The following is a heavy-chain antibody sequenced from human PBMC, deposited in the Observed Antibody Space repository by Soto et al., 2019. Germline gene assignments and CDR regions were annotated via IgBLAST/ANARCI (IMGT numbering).Heavy chain of an antibody. J-gene: IGHJ4*02. D-gene: IGHD3-3*01. V-gene: IGHV4-39*01. CDR3: ARQKTGVDMLRFLEWEDS. CDR1: GGSISSSSYY. Sequence: SETLSLTCTVSGGSISSSSYYWGWIRQPPGKGLEWIGSIYYSGSTYYNPSLKGRVTISVDTSKNQFSLKLSSVTAADTAVYYCARQKTGVDMLRFLEWEDSWGQGTLVTVSS. CDR2: IYYSGST.